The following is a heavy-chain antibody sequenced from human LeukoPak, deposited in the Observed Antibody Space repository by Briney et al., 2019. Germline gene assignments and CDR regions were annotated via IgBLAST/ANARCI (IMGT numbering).Heavy chain of an antibody. J-gene: IGHJ4*02. D-gene: IGHD3-10*01. CDR2: IYYSGST. Sequence: SSETLSLTCTVSGGSISSYYWSWIRQPPGKGLEWIGYIYYSGSTNYNPSLKSRVTISVDTSKNQFSLKVSSVTAADTAVYYRASNYYGSGSLDYWGQGNLVTVSS. CDR3: ASNYYGSGSLDY. V-gene: IGHV4-59*08. CDR1: GGSISSYY.